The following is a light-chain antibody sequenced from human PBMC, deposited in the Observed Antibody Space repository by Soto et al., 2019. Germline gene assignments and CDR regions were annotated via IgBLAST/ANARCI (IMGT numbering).Light chain of an antibody. J-gene: IGKJ2*01. CDR3: QQCSSWPYT. CDR2: DAS. Sequence: EIVLTQSPATLSQSPGERVTLSCRASRSVVRSLCWYQQKPGQAPRLLVYDASNRATGIPARFSGCGSGTDFSLTISSLAPEDFAVYYCQQCSSWPYTFGQGTKLDFK. CDR1: RSVVRS. V-gene: IGKV3-11*01.